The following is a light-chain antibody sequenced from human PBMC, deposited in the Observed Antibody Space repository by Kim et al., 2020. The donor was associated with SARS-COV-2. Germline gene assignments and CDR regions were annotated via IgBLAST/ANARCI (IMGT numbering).Light chain of an antibody. CDR3: QTWGTCIHVV. CDR2: LNSDGSH. J-gene: IGLJ2*01. V-gene: IGLV4-69*01. CDR1: SGHSSYA. Sequence: QAVVTQSPSASASLGASVKLTCTLSSGHSSYAIAWHQQQPEKGPRYLMKLNSDGSHSKGDGIPDRFSGSSSGAERYLTISSLQSEDEADYYCQTWGTCIHVVFGGGTQLTVL.